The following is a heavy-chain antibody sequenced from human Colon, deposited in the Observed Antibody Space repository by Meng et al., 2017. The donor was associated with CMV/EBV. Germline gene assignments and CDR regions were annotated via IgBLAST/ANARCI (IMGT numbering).Heavy chain of an antibody. J-gene: IGHJ5*02. D-gene: IGHD1-26*01. V-gene: IGHV4-39*07. CDR1: GGSISSGGYY. CDR3: ARDSASGSYRGWFDP. CDR2: IYYSGTT. Sequence: GSLRLSCAVSGGSISSGGYYWGWIRQPPGKGLEWIGSIYYSGTTYYNPSLKSRVTISVDTSKNQFSLKLSSVTAADTAVYYCARDSASGSYRGWFDPWGQGTLVTVSS.